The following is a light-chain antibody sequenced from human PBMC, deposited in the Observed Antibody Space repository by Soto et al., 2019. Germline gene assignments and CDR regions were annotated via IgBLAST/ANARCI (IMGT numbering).Light chain of an antibody. CDR1: QSVSSK. CDR2: SAS. V-gene: IGKV3-11*01. CDR3: QQRSNWPIT. Sequence: EIVLTQSPATLSLSPGERATLSCRASQSVSSKLVWYQQKPGQAPRLLIYSASRRATGIPDRFTGSGSGTDFTLTISSLEPEDFAVYYCQQRSNWPITFGQGTRLEIK. J-gene: IGKJ5*01.